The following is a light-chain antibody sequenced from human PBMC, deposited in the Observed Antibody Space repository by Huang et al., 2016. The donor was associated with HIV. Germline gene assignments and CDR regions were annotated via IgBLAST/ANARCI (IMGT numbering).Light chain of an antibody. CDR3: QQYNNWPPWT. J-gene: IGKJ1*01. CDR2: GSS. V-gene: IGKV3-15*01. Sequence: EIVMTQSPATLSVAPGERATISRRASQSVSSNLAWYQQKPGQAPRLLISGSSTRATGIPARFSGRGSGTEFTLTISSLHSEEFAVYYCQQYNNWPPWTFGQGTRVEIK. CDR1: QSVSSN.